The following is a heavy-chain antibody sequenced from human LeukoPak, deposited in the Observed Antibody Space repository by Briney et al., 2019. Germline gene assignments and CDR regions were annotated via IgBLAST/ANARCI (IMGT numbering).Heavy chain of an antibody. V-gene: IGHV1-18*01. Sequence: ASVKVSCKASGYTLTSYGISWVRQAPGQGLEWMGWISAYNGNTSYAQNLQGRVTMTTDTFMSTAYMELRSLRSDDTAVYYCARDRAAAAGDFDYWGQGTLVTVSS. CDR3: ARDRAAAAGDFDY. J-gene: IGHJ4*02. CDR2: ISAYNGNT. CDR1: GYTLTSYG. D-gene: IGHD6-13*01.